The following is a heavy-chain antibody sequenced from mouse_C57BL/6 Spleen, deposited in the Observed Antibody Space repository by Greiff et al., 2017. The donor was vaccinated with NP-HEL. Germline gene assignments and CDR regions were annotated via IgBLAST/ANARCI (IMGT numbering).Heavy chain of an antibody. J-gene: IGHJ3*01. CDR1: GYTFTDYY. CDR2: INPYNGGT. D-gene: IGHD1-1*01. V-gene: IGHV1-19*01. CDR3: ARARSSYEFAY. Sequence: VQLQQSGPVLVKPGASVKMSCKASGYTFTDYYMNWVKQSHGKSLEWIGVINPYNGGTSYNQKFKGKATLTVDKSSSTAYMELNSLTSEDSAVYYCARARSSYEFAYWGQGTLVTVSA.